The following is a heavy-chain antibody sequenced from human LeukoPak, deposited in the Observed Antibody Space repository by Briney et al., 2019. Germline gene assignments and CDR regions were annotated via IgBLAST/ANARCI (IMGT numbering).Heavy chain of an antibody. CDR1: GFTFKDHW. J-gene: IGHJ6*02. CDR3: ATYDNWVAGDV. Sequence: GGTLGLSCAASGFTFKDHWVSWVRQPPGKGPEWVANINKEGNEENFVDSVKGRFTVSRDNAKKSLFLQMNSLRVEDTAVYYCATYDNWVAGDVWGQGTTVSVSS. CDR2: INKEGNEE. V-gene: IGHV3-7*01. D-gene: IGHD1-1*01.